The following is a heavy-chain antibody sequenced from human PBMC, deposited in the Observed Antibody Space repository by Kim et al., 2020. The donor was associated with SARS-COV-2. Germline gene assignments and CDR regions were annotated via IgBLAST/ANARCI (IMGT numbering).Heavy chain of an antibody. J-gene: IGHJ5*02. CDR2: INHSGST. CDR1: GGSFSGYY. Sequence: SETLSLTCAVYGGSFSGYYWSWVRQPPGKGLEWIGEINHSGSTNYNPSLKSRVTISVDTSKNQFSLRLNSVTAADTAVYYCARGWGTVGWFDPWGQGTLVTVSS. CDR3: ARGWGTVGWFDP. V-gene: IGHV4-34*01. D-gene: IGHD3-16*01.